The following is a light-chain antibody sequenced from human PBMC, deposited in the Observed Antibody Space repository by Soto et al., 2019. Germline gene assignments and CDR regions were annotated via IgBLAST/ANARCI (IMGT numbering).Light chain of an antibody. J-gene: IGKJ5*01. CDR1: QSVSISY. Sequence: EIVLTQSPATLSLSPGERATLSCRASQSVSISYVHWYQQKPGHAPRLLLYGAASRATGIPARFSGSGSGTDFTLTISRLEPEDFAMYYCQQYGASPITTFGQGTRLEIK. CDR2: GAA. V-gene: IGKV3-20*01. CDR3: QQYGASPITT.